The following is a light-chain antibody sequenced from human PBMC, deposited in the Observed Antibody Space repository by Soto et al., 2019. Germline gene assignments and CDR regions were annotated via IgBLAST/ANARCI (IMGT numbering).Light chain of an antibody. V-gene: IGKV3-15*01. CDR2: GAS. CDR3: QQFYYFPLT. Sequence: EIVMTQSPATLSVSPGERATLSCRASQSVSSNLAWYQQKPGQSPRLLIYGASTRATGIPARFSGSGSGTEFTLTISSLQSADFAVYYCQQFYYFPLTFGPGTKVDI. CDR1: QSVSSN. J-gene: IGKJ3*01.